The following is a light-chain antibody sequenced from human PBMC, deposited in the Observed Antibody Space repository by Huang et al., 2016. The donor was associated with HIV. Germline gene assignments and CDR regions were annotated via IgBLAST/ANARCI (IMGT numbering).Light chain of an antibody. CDR1: QNISSW. CDR3: QYGET. V-gene: IGKV1-5*03. J-gene: IGKJ1*01. CDR2: KIS. Sequence: DIQLTQSPSTLSASVGDRLTTTCRASQNISSWLAWYQQKPGKAPKLLIYKISSLESGVPSRFSGSGSGTKFTLTINSLQPDDIGTYYGQYGETFGQGSKVEVK.